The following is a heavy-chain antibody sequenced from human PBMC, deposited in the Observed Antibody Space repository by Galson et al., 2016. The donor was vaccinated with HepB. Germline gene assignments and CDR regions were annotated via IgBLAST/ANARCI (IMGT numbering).Heavy chain of an antibody. V-gene: IGHV4-39*01. D-gene: IGHD3-22*01. CDR1: GDSISNGHYY. Sequence: SETLSLTCTVSGDSISNGHYYWGWSRQPPGKGLEWIANIYYQGSTYNNPSLKSRVTISVDTSKNQFSLSLRSVTAADTAVYYCVRVRRPNADFYDSRGRGWLDPWGQGMLVTVSS. CDR3: VRVRRPNADFYDSRGRGWLDP. J-gene: IGHJ5*02. CDR2: IYYQGST.